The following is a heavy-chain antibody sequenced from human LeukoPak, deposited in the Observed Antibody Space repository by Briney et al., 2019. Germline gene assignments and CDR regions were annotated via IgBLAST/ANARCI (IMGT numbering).Heavy chain of an antibody. Sequence: GGSLRLSCAASGFTFRNYWMNWVRQAPGKGLEWVANIKQGGSEKYYVDSVKGRFTISRDKAENSLDLQMNSLRADDTAVYYCERGESGSYYDWGQGILVTVSS. CDR1: GFTFRNYW. CDR2: IKQGGSEK. CDR3: ERGESGSYYD. J-gene: IGHJ4*02. V-gene: IGHV3-7*05. D-gene: IGHD1-26*01.